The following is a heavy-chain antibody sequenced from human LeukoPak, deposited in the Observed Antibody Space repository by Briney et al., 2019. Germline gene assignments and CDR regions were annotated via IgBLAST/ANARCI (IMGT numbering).Heavy chain of an antibody. CDR2: ISSSSSAI. Sequence: GGSLRLSCAASGFTISTYSMNWVRQAPGKGLEWVSYISSSSSAIYYADSVKGRFTISRDNAKNSLYLQMSSLRAEDTAVYFCANNRYSSRWRGAFDVWGQGTMVTVSS. CDR1: GFTISTYS. J-gene: IGHJ3*01. CDR3: ANNRYSSRWRGAFDV. V-gene: IGHV3-48*01. D-gene: IGHD6-13*01.